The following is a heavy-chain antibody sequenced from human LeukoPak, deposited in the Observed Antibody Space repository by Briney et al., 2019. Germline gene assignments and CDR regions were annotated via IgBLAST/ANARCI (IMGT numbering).Heavy chain of an antibody. CDR3: STRAFSDTSPVA. Sequence: GESLKISCKHSGYNFASQWIGWVRQMPGKGLEWMGIINPGNPDIVYTPSFQGQVSFSADKSTSTVFLQWGSLKASDTAMYYCSTRAFSDTSPVAWGQGTLVTVSS. V-gene: IGHV5-51*01. CDR1: GYNFASQW. J-gene: IGHJ5*02. D-gene: IGHD3-22*01. CDR2: INPGNPDI.